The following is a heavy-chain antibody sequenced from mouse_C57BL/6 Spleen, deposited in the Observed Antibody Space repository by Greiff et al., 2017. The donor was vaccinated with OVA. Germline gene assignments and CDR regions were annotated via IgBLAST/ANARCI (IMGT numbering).Heavy chain of an antibody. V-gene: IGHV1-69*01. Sequence: LQQPGAELVMPGASVKLSCKASGYTFTSYWMHWVKQRPGQGLEWIGEIDPSDSYTNYNQKFKGKSTSPVDKSSSTAYMQLSSLTSEDSAVYYCARWTLYGYYGFADWGQGTLVTVSA. CDR3: ARWTLYGYYGFAD. D-gene: IGHD2-10*02. J-gene: IGHJ3*01. CDR2: IDPSDSYT. CDR1: GYTFTSYW.